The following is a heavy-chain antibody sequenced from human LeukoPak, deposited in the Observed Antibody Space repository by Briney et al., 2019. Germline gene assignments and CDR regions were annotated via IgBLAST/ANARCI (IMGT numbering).Heavy chain of an antibody. CDR1: GYTFTGYY. CDR2: IITKYSAS. CDR3: VRPDRIFGVPAAFDA. D-gene: IGHD3-3*02. Sequence: GASVKVSCKASGYTFTGYYMHWVRQAPGQGLEWLGGIITKYSASNYAQALQGRVTITADEATKTVYMEMSGLRPDDTAVYYCVRPDRIFGVPAAFDAWGQGTLVAVSS. J-gene: IGHJ3*01. V-gene: IGHV1-69*13.